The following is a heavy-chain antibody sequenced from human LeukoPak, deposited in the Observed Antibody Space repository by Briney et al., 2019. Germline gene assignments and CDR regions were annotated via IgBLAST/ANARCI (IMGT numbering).Heavy chain of an antibody. V-gene: IGHV3-23*01. J-gene: IGHJ2*01. Sequence: GGSLRLSCAASGFTFSSYAMTWVRQAPGKGLEWVSAIIGSGGSGNTYYVDSVKGRFTISRDNSKNTLYLQMNSLRAADTAVYYCAKDRGRGYDSSGYYPWYFDLWGRGTLVTVSS. CDR3: AKDRGRGYDSSGYYPWYFDL. D-gene: IGHD3-22*01. CDR2: IIGSGGSGNT. CDR1: GFTFSSYA.